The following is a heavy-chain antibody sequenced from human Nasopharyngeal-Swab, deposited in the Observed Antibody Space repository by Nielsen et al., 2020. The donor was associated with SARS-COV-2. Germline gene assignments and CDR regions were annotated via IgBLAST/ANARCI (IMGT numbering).Heavy chain of an antibody. CDR1: GFTFSSYA. CDR2: ISGSGGST. Sequence: GGSLRLSCAASGFTFSSYAMSWVRQAPGKGLKWVSAISGSGGSTYYTDSVKGRSTISRDNSKNTLYLQMNSLRAEDTAVYYCAKDDRRSQWLVDYYYGMDVWGQGTTVTVSS. V-gene: IGHV3-23*01. D-gene: IGHD6-19*01. J-gene: IGHJ6*02. CDR3: AKDDRRSQWLVDYYYGMDV.